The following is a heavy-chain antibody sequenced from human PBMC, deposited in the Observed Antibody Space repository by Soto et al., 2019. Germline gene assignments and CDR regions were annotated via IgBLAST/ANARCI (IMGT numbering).Heavy chain of an antibody. Sequence: PGGSLRLSCPASGFIFSNYGMHWVRQAPGKGLEWVAVILYDGSNKYYADSVKGRFTISRDNSKNILYLQMNSLRAEDTAVYYCAKDRSSTWSFYSWGQGTLVTVSS. V-gene: IGHV3-30*18. D-gene: IGHD6-13*01. CDR3: AKDRSSTWSFYS. J-gene: IGHJ4*02. CDR1: GFIFSNYG. CDR2: ILYDGSNK.